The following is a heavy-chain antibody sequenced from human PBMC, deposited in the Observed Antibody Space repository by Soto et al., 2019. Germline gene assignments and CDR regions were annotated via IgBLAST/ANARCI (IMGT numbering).Heavy chain of an antibody. J-gene: IGHJ6*02. CDR2: IHYSGST. CDR3: ARDSSSGYYYNYYYGMDV. CDR1: GGSISSNIYY. D-gene: IGHD3-22*01. Sequence: SETLSLTCTVSGGSISSNIYYWGRIRQPPGKGLEWIGNIHYSGSTYYDSSLKTRVTISVDTSKNQFSLKLTSVTAADTAVYYCARDSSSGYYYNYYYGMDVWGQGT. V-gene: IGHV4-39*07.